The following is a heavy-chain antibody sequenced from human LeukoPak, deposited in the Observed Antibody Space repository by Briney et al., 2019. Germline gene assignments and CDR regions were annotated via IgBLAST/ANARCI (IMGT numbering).Heavy chain of an antibody. D-gene: IGHD3-10*01. CDR1: GFTFNDYA. V-gene: IGHV3-9*01. Sequence: GGSLRLSCAASGFTFNDYAMHWVRQAPGKGLEWVSGISWNSGNIGYADSVKGRFTISRDNDKNSLYLQMNSLRAEDTAVYYCARGDLPGGYWGQGTLVTVSS. CDR3: ARGDLPGGY. CDR2: ISWNSGNI. J-gene: IGHJ4*02.